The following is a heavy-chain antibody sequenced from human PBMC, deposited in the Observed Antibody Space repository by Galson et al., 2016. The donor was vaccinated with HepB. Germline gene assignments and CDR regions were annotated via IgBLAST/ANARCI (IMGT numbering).Heavy chain of an antibody. J-gene: IGHJ4*02. CDR2: IYYSGRT. CDR3: AIASPAFDF. D-gene: IGHD3-3*02. CDR1: GCAISRSTYY. Sequence: SETLSLTCTVSGCAISRSTYYWGWVRQPPGKGLEWIGIIYYSGRTYYNPSLKSRVTISVDTSKKQFSLKVSSVTAGDTAVYYCAIASPAFDFWGQGTLVTVSA. V-gene: IGHV4-39*01.